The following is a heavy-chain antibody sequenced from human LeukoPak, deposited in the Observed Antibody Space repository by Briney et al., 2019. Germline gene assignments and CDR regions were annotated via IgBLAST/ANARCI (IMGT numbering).Heavy chain of an antibody. CDR1: GDSLSSNY. CDR3: ASGPDFYMDV. Sequence: SETLSLTCTISGDSLSSNYWSWIRQPPGKGLEWIGYIYYTGRTKNNPSLKSRVTISVDTSKNQFSLKLTSVTAADTAVYYCASGPDFYMDVWGKGTTVTVSS. CDR2: IYYTGRT. D-gene: IGHD3-3*01. J-gene: IGHJ6*03. V-gene: IGHV4-59*01.